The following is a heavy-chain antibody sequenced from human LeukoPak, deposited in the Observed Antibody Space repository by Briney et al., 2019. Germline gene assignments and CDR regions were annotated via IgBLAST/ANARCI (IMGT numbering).Heavy chain of an antibody. CDR3: ARSRASYGTNFDY. Sequence: ASVKVSCKASGYTFTSYDINWVRQATGQGLEWMGWMNPNGGNTGYAQKFQGRVTITRNTSISTAYMELSSLRSEDTAVYYCARSRASYGTNFDYWGQGTLVTVSS. CDR1: GYTFTSYD. J-gene: IGHJ4*02. D-gene: IGHD4-17*01. V-gene: IGHV1-8*03. CDR2: MNPNGGNT.